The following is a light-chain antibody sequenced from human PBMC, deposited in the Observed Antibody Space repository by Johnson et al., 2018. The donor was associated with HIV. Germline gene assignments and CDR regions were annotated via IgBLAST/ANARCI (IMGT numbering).Light chain of an antibody. J-gene: IGLJ1*01. CDR3: GTWDSSLSAGV. CDR2: ENN. V-gene: IGLV1-51*02. Sequence: QSVLTQPPSVSAAPGQKVTISCSGSSSNIGNNYVSWYQQLPGTAPKLLIYENNKRPSGIPDRFSGSKSGTSATLGITGLQTGAEADYDCGTWDSSLSAGVFGTGTKVTVL. CDR1: SSNIGNNY.